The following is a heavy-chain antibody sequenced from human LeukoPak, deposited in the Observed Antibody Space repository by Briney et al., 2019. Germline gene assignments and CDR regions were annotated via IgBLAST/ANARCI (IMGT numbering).Heavy chain of an antibody. Sequence: ASVKVSCKASGYTFTGYYMHWVRQAPGQGLEWMGWINPNSGGTNYAQKFQGRVTMTRDTSISTAYMELSRLRSDDTAVYYCARDWEPEVYCSSTSCYNFDYWGQGTLVTVSS. J-gene: IGHJ4*02. CDR3: ARDWEPEVYCSSTSCYNFDY. CDR2: INPNSGGT. D-gene: IGHD2-2*02. V-gene: IGHV1-2*02. CDR1: GYTFTGYY.